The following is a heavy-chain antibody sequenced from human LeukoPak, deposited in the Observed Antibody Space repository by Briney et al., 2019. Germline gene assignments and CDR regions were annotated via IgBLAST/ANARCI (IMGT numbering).Heavy chain of an antibody. Sequence: GDSLRLSCAASGFTFTKYWMTWVRQAPGKGLEWVAVISYDGSNKYYADSVKGRFTISRDNAKNSLYLQMNSLRAEDTAVYYCATDSGSSDYWGQGTLVTVSS. V-gene: IGHV3-30-3*01. CDR3: ATDSGSSDY. CDR2: ISYDGSNK. CDR1: GFTFTKYW. J-gene: IGHJ4*02. D-gene: IGHD1-26*01.